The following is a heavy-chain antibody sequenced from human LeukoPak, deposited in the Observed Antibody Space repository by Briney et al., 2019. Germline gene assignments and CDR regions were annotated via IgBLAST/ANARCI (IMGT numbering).Heavy chain of an antibody. CDR1: GGSIDTYY. J-gene: IGHJ6*03. D-gene: IGHD4-17*01. CDR3: ARGTRGDYVYHRGNFRRMVYYYYMDV. CDR2: VFHTGST. V-gene: IGHV4-59*01. Sequence: PSETLSLTCTVSGGSIDTYYWNWIRQPPGKGLEWIGYVFHTGSTNYNPSLKSRVTISVDTSKNQFSLKLSSVTAADTAVYYCARGTRGDYVYHRGNFRRMVYYYYMDVWGKGTTVTVSS.